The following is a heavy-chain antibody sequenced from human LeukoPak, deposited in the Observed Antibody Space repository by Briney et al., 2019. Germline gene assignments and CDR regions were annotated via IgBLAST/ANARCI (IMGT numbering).Heavy chain of an antibody. CDR1: GYTFTSYG. J-gene: IGHJ5*02. V-gene: IGHV1-18*01. CDR3: ARDPGYDFWSGYYSNWFDP. D-gene: IGHD3-3*01. Sequence: SVKVSCKASGYTFTSYGISWVRQAPGQGLEWMGWISAYNGNTNYAQKLQGRVTMTTDTSTSTAYMELRSLRSDDTAVYYCARDPGYDFWSGYYSNWFDPWGQGTLVTVSS. CDR2: ISAYNGNT.